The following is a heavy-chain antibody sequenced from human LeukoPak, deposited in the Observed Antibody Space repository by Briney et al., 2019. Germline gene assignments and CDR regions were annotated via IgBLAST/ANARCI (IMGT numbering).Heavy chain of an antibody. CDR2: ISSNGGNT. Sequence: GGSLRLSCAASGFIFSNHGLHWVRQAPGKGLEYVSAISSNGGNTFYANSVRGRFTISRDSSKNTLYLQMGSLRAEDMAVYYCASGSRFDYWGQGTLVTVSS. V-gene: IGHV3-64*01. J-gene: IGHJ4*02. CDR1: GFIFSNHG. CDR3: ASGSRFDY. D-gene: IGHD5/OR15-5a*01.